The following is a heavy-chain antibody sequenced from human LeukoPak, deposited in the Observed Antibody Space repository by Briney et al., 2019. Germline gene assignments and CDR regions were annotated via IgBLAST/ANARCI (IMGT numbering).Heavy chain of an antibody. CDR3: ARVRNYYDSSGYLYYFDY. V-gene: IGHV1-2*02. CDR2: INPNSGGT. D-gene: IGHD3-22*01. Sequence: VSVKVSCKASGYTFTSYGISWVRQAPGQGLEWMRWINPNSGGTNYAQQFQGRVTMTRDTSISTAYMELRRLRSDDTAVYYCARVRNYYDSSGYLYYFDYWGQGTLVTVSS. J-gene: IGHJ4*02. CDR1: GYTFTSYG.